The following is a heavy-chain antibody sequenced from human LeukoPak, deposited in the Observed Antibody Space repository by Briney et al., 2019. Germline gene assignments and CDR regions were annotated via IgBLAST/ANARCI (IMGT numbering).Heavy chain of an antibody. CDR3: ARVLYSSSPVDY. D-gene: IGHD6-13*01. CDR2: ISAYNGNT. V-gene: IGHV1-18*04. Sequence: ASVKVSCKASGYTFTGYYMHWVRQAPGQGLEWMGWISAYNGNTNYAQKLQGRVTMTTDTSTSTAYMELRSLRSDDTAVYYCARVLYSSSPVDYWGQGTLVTVSS. J-gene: IGHJ4*02. CDR1: GYTFTGYY.